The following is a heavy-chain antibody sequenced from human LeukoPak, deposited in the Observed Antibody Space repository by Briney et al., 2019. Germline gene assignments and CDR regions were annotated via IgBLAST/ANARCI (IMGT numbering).Heavy chain of an antibody. D-gene: IGHD2-15*01. CDR2: IIPIFGTA. CDR3: ARSQGYCSGGSCRTYNWFDP. CDR1: GGTFSSYA. J-gene: IGHJ5*02. V-gene: IGHV1-69*05. Sequence: SVKVSCKASGGTFSSYAISWVRQAPGQGLDWMGGIIPIFGTANYAQKFQGRVTITTDESTSTAYMELSSLRSEDTAVYYCARSQGYCSGGSCRTYNWFDPWGQGTLVTVSS.